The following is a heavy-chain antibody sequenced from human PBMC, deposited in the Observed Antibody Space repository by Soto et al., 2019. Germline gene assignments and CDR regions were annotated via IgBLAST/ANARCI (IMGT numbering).Heavy chain of an antibody. J-gene: IGHJ4*02. D-gene: IGHD6-13*01. Sequence: EVQLVESGGGLVQPGGSLRLSCAASGFTFSSYAMHWVRQVAGKGLEWVSAIGVAGDTYYPDSVKGRFTISRENANNSLYLQMNSLRAEDTAVYYCASGGWGSTWYEGGSRIDSWGQGTLVTVSS. CDR2: IGVAGDT. CDR3: ASGGWGSTWYEGGSRIDS. CDR1: GFTFSSYA. V-gene: IGHV3-13*01.